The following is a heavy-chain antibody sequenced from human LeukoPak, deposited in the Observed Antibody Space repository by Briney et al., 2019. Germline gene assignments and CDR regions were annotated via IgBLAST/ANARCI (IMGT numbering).Heavy chain of an antibody. Sequence: ASVKVSCKASGGTFSNYAICWVRQAPGQGLEWMGGITPIFGTPNYAQKFQGRVTITADESTSTAYMELSGLRSEDTAVYYCARWAGYCSITNCYTAFDFWGQGTLVTVSS. V-gene: IGHV1-69*13. CDR1: GGTFSNYA. J-gene: IGHJ4*02. CDR3: ARWAGYCSITNCYTAFDF. D-gene: IGHD2-2*02. CDR2: ITPIFGTP.